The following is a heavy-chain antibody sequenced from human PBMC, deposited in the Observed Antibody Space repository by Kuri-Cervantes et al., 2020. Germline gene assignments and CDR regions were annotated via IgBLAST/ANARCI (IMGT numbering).Heavy chain of an antibody. J-gene: IGHJ6*02. V-gene: IGHV3-13*01. CDR2: IGTAGDT. CDR3: ARDETLVLPPITNYYYGMDV. CDR1: GFTFSSYD. D-gene: IGHD6-13*01. Sequence: GGSLRLSCAASGFTFSSYDMHWVRQATGKGLEWVSAIGTAGDTYYPGSVKGRFTISRDNAKNSLYLQMNSLRAEDTAVYYCARDETLVLPPITNYYYGMDVWGQGTTVTVSS.